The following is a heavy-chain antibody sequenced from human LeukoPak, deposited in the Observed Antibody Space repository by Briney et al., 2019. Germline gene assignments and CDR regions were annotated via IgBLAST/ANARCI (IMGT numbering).Heavy chain of an antibody. CDR1: GYTFTSYG. CDR3: AREREGDRWSRVLGEQYYFDY. V-gene: IGHV1-18*01. J-gene: IGHJ4*02. D-gene: IGHD4-23*01. Sequence: ASVKVSXKASGYTFTSYGISWVRQAPGQGLEWMGWISAYNGNTNYAQKLQGRVTMTTDTSTSTAYMELRGLRSDDTAVYYCAREREGDRWSRVLGEQYYFDYWGQGTLVTVSS. CDR2: ISAYNGNT.